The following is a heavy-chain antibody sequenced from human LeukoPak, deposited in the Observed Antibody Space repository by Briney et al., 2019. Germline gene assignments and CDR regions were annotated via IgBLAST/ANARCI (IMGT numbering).Heavy chain of an antibody. D-gene: IGHD2-2*02. V-gene: IGHV4-39*07. CDR2: MFHSSSA. J-gene: IGHJ6*03. Sequence: KASETLSLTCTISGGSISTGDYFWGWIRQPPGRGLEWIGSMFHSSSAYYSPSLKSRVTISLGPSRNQFSLKLSSVTAADTAVYYCARVYCGTPNCYIGEPYYYYMDVWGKGTTVTVSS. CDR3: ARVYCGTPNCYIGEPYYYYMDV. CDR1: GGSISTGDYF.